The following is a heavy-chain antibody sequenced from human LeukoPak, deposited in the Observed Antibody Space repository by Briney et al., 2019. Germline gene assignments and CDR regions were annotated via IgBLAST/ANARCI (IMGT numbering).Heavy chain of an antibody. CDR1: GFTFSNYS. V-gene: IGHV3-21*01. Sequence: PGGSLRLSCAASGFTFSNYSMNWVRQAPGKGLGWVSSISSRSSYIYYADSVKGRFTISRDNAKNSLYLQMNSLRAEDTAVYYCARQFIDYNILTGYYSYFDYWGQGTLVTVSS. CDR3: ARQFIDYNILTGYYSYFDY. J-gene: IGHJ4*02. CDR2: ISSRSSYI. D-gene: IGHD3-9*01.